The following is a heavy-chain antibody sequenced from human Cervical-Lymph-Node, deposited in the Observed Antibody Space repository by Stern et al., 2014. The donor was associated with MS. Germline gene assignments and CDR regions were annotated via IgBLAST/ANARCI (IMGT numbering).Heavy chain of an antibody. Sequence: GQLVQSGAEVKKPGASVKVSCKASGFTFTNHGISWVRQAPGQGLEWMGWINGYNGNIDFAQKFQGRLIMTTDTSTSTVYMELRSLGFDDTAVYYCARDRGLVGNTTDDYWGQGTLVTVSS. J-gene: IGHJ4*02. CDR2: INGYNGNI. CDR1: GFTFTNHG. D-gene: IGHD1-26*01. CDR3: ARDRGLVGNTTDDY. V-gene: IGHV1-18*01.